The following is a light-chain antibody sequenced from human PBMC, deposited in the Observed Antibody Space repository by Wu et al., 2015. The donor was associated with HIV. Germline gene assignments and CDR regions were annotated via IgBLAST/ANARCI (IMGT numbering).Light chain of an antibody. V-gene: IGKV3-15*01. J-gene: IGKJ4*01. Sequence: EIVMTQSPDILSVSPGEGATLSCRASQSISSNLAWYQQKPGQTPRLLIYGASTRETGIPARFSGRGSGTEFTLTISSLQSEDFAVYYCQHYNNWPLSFGGGTKVEIK. CDR2: GAS. CDR3: QHYNNWPLS. CDR1: QSISSN.